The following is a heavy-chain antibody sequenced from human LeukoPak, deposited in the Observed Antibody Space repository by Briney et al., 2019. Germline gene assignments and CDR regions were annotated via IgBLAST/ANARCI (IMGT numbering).Heavy chain of an antibody. Sequence: GGSLRLSCAASGFTFSSYGMHWVRQAPGKGLEWLAALSYDGGNEYFADSVKGRFTISRDNSKNTLYLQVNSLRPEDTAVYYCAKDSSGWYGVFDYWGQGTLVTVSS. V-gene: IGHV3-30*18. J-gene: IGHJ4*02. CDR2: LSYDGGNE. CDR3: AKDSSGWYGVFDY. CDR1: GFTFSSYG. D-gene: IGHD6-19*01.